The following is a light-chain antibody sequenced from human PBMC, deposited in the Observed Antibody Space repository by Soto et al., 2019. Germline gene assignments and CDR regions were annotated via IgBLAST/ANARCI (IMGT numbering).Light chain of an antibody. CDR1: SSDVGGYNY. V-gene: IGLV2-14*01. CDR3: SSYTSSSTGV. Sequence: QSALTQPASVSGSPGQSITISCTGTSSDVGGYNYVSWYQQHPGKAPKLMIYEVSNRPSGVSNRFSGSKSDNTSYLTISGLQAEDDADYYCSSYTSSSTGVFGTGTKLTVL. J-gene: IGLJ1*01. CDR2: EVS.